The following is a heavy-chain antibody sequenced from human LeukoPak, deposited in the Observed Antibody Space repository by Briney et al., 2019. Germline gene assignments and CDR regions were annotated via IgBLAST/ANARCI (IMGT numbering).Heavy chain of an antibody. Sequence: PGRSLRLSCAASGFTFDDYAMHWVRQVPGKGLEWVSVIGWNSESKYYLESVKGRFTISRDNSKNSLYLQMNSLRVEDTGFYYCTKDRSRSYSSFDAWGQGTLVAVSS. V-gene: IGHV3-43D*04. CDR2: IGWNSESK. CDR1: GFTFDDYA. J-gene: IGHJ4*02. D-gene: IGHD6-19*01. CDR3: TKDRSRSYSSFDA.